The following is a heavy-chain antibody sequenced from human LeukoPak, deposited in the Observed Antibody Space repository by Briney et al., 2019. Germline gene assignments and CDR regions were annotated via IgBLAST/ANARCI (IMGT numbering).Heavy chain of an antibody. D-gene: IGHD3-22*01. Sequence: GGSLRLSCAASGFTFSDYYMSWIRQAPGKGLEWVSYISSSSSYTNYADSVEGRFTISRDNAKNSLFLQMNSLRAEDTAVYYCARDSFYYDSSGYIYWGQGTLLTVSS. CDR2: ISSSSSYT. CDR3: ARDSFYYDSSGYIY. J-gene: IGHJ4*02. CDR1: GFTFSDYY. V-gene: IGHV3-11*06.